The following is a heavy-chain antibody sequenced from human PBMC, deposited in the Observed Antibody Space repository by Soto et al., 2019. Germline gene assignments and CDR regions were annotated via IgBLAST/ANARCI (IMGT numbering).Heavy chain of an antibody. CDR3: ARVGFDIVVVVALNAGAFDI. D-gene: IGHD2-15*01. V-gene: IGHV3-30-3*01. CDR2: ISYDGSSK. J-gene: IGHJ3*02. Sequence: QVQLVESGGGVVQPGRSLRLSCAASGFTFSSYAMHWVRQAPGKGLEWVAVISYDGSSKYYADSVKGRFTISRDNSKNTLYLQMNSLRAEDTAVYYCARVGFDIVVVVALNAGAFDIWGQGTMVTVSS. CDR1: GFTFSSYA.